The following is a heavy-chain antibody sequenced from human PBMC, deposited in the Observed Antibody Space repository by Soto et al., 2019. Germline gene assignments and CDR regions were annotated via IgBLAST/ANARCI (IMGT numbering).Heavy chain of an antibody. J-gene: IGHJ4*02. CDR3: VKRRGGGGHFDY. D-gene: IGHD2-15*01. CDR2: VSIGGST. V-gene: IGHV3-23*01. CDR1: GFTFSSYA. Sequence: DVQLLESGGGLVQPEGSLRLSCAASGFTFSSYAMGWVRQGPGKGLEWVAVVSIGGSTHYADSVRGRFTISRDNSKNTLSLQMNSLSAEDTPVYFCVKRRGGGGHFDYWGQGALVTVCS.